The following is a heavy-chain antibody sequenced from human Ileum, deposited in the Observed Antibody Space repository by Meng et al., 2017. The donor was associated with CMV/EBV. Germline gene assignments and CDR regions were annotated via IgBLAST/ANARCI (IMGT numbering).Heavy chain of an antibody. V-gene: IGHV3-74*01. D-gene: IGHD5-12*01. J-gene: IGHJ6*02. CDR1: GFTLGSKW. CDR3: ASCVRTGCDLNGMDV. CDR2: VKTEGSAP. Sequence: GESLKISCEGSGFTLGSKWVYWVRQGPGKGLVWVAHVKTEGSAPTYADSVKGRFTITSDNAGNTVYLQMGSLTAEDTALYFCASCVRTGCDLNGMDVWGQGTMVTVSS.